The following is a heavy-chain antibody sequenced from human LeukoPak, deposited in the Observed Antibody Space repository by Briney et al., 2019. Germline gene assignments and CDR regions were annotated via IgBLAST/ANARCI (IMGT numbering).Heavy chain of an antibody. Sequence: ASVKVFCKASGYTFTGYYMHGVRQAPGRGLEGMRGINLNSGGTNYAQKFQGRVTMTRDTSISTAYMELSRLRSDDTAVYYCARDPGWELPGSYYYYGMDVWGQGTTVTVSS. V-gene: IGHV1-2*02. CDR2: INLNSGGT. CDR1: GYTFTGYY. D-gene: IGHD1-26*01. J-gene: IGHJ6*02. CDR3: ARDPGWELPGSYYYYGMDV.